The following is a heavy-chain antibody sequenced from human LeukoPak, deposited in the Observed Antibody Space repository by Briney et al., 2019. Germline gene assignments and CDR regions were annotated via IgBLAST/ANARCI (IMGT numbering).Heavy chain of an antibody. CDR1: GFGFGQYE. D-gene: IGHD3-22*01. J-gene: IGHJ6*02. CDR3: AKDFPHYYEVPHGMDV. Sequence: GGSLRLSCAASGFGFGQYEMNWVRQAPGKGLEWIAYISVRAGTIYYGDSAEGRFTISRDDAKNSLYLQMNGLRVEDTAIYYCAKDFPHYYEVPHGMDVRGQGTTVTV. V-gene: IGHV3-48*03. CDR2: ISVRAGTI.